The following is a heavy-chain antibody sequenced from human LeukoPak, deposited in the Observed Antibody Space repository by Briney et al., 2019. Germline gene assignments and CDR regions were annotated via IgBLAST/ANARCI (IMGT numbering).Heavy chain of an antibody. D-gene: IGHD2-2*01. CDR3: AKAYCSSTRCYSFDYYYGMDV. CDR2: ISSSGRSI. CDR1: AFNFSDYY. V-gene: IGHV3-11*01. J-gene: IGHJ6*02. Sequence: GGSLRLSCAASAFNFSDYYMTWIRQAPGKGLEWVSYISSSGRSIYYADSVKGRFTISRDNAKNSLYLQMISLRAEDTAVYYCAKAYCSSTRCYSFDYYYGMDVWGQGTTVTVSS.